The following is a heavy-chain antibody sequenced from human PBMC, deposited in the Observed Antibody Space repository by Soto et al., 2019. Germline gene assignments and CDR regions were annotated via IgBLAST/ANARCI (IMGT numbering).Heavy chain of an antibody. CDR1: GGSMSSYY. Sequence: SETLSLTCTLAGGSMSSYYWSWFRQPPGKGLEWIGYIYYTGTTNYFPSLKSRATISVDTSRNQLSLNLTSVTAADSAVYYCTSGTGTSDFDYWGLGTLVTVSS. CDR3: TSGTGTSDFDY. J-gene: IGHJ4*02. V-gene: IGHV4-59*08. CDR2: IYYTGTT. D-gene: IGHD1-1*01.